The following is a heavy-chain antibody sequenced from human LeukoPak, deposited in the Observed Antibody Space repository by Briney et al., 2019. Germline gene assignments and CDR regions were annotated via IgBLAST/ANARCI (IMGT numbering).Heavy chain of an antibody. J-gene: IGHJ4*02. D-gene: IGHD1-26*01. Sequence: GGSLRLSCAASGFTFSSYSMNWVRQAPGKGLEWLSYINTVSGTISYADSVKGRFTISVDNAKASLYLQMDSLRAEDTAVYYCARDQYYAFDCWGQRSLVTVSS. V-gene: IGHV3-48*01. CDR1: GFTFSSYS. CDR3: ARDQYYAFDC. CDR2: INTVSGTI.